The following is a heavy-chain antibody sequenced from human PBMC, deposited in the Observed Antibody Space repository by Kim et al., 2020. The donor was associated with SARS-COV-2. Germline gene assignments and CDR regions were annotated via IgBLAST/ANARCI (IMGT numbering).Heavy chain of an antibody. V-gene: IGHV3-11*04. J-gene: IGHJ5*02. CDR1: GFTFTDYF. D-gene: IGHD1-1*01. CDR2: ISSSGSII. CDR3: ARDIWDSGSEREPS. Sequence: GGSLRLSCAASGFTFTDYFMSWIRQAPGKGLEWVAYISSSGSIIFYADSVKGRFIISRDNAMNSLSLQMNSLRAEDTAVYYCARDIWDSGSEREPSWGQGTLVTVSS.